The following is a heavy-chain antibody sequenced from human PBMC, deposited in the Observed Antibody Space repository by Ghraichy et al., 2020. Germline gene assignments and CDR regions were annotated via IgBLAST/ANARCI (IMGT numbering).Heavy chain of an antibody. CDR1: GFSFTDYW. CDR3: VRSYKDGLRHFDY. V-gene: IGHV3-74*01. D-gene: IGHD1-14*01. CDR2: LNIDGTTV. J-gene: IGHJ4*02. Sequence: GGSLRLSCAASGFSFTDYWMHWVRQTPGRGLEWVSHLNIDGTTVNYADSVKGRFTISRDNAKNMMYLQMISLTVEDTAVYYCVRSYKDGLRHFDYWGQGTLVTVSS.